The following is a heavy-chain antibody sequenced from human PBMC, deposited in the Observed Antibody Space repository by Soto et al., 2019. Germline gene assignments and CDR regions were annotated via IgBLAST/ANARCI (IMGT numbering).Heavy chain of an antibody. Sequence: EEQLVESGGGLVQPGGSLKLSCSISGFTFSGSAIHWVRQASGKGLEWVGRIKSKDNNYATAYTASVKGRFTISRDDSRNTAYLQMNSLRADDTAIYYCTRLYNNFKFDPWGQGTLVTVSS. D-gene: IGHD3-10*01. J-gene: IGHJ5*02. CDR2: IKSKDNNYAT. CDR3: TRLYNNFKFDP. V-gene: IGHV3-73*02. CDR1: GFTFSGSA.